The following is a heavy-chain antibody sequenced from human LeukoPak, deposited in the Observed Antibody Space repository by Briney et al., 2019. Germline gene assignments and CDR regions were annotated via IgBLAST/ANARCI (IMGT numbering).Heavy chain of an antibody. D-gene: IGHD1-26*01. J-gene: IGHJ3*02. V-gene: IGHV5-51*01. CDR2: IYPGDSET. CDR3: ARSGGNYYSI. CDR1: GYSFTNYW. Sequence: PGESLKISCKGSGYSFTNYWIGWVRQMPGKGPEWMGIIYPGDSETRYSPSFEGQVTISADKSVSTAYLQWSSLKASDTAMYYCARSGGNYYSIWGQGTMVTVSS.